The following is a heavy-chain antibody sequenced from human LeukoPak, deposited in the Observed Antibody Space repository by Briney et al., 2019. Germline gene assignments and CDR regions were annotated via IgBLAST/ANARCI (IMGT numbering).Heavy chain of an antibody. CDR1: GGSFSGYY. V-gene: IGHV4-34*01. Sequence: PSETLSLTCAVYGGSFSGYYWSWIRQPPGKGLEWIGEINTSGSTNYNPSLKSRVTISVDTSKNQFSLKLSSVTAADTAVYYCASRARNEAAAGQFDYWGQGTLVTVSS. J-gene: IGHJ4*02. CDR2: INTSGST. D-gene: IGHD6-13*01. CDR3: ASRARNEAAAGQFDY.